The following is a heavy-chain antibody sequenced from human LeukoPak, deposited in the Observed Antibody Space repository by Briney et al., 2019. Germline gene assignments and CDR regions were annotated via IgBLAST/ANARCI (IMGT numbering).Heavy chain of an antibody. CDR3: ARQRYGDPLYYYYYYMDV. D-gene: IGHD4-17*01. Sequence: SETLSLTCAVYGGSFSGYYWSWIRQPPGKGLEWIGEINHSGSTNYNPSLKSRVTISVDTSKNQFSLKLSSVTAADTAVYYCARQRYGDPLYYYYYYMDVWGKGTTVTISS. V-gene: IGHV4-34*01. J-gene: IGHJ6*03. CDR2: INHSGST. CDR1: GGSFSGYY.